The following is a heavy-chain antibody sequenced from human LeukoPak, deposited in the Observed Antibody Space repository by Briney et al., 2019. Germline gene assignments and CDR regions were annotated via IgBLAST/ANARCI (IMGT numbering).Heavy chain of an antibody. V-gene: IGHV3-9*01. CDR3: AKQGCSSTSCYSESDYLDY. Sequence: GGSLRLSCAAFGFTFDDYAMHWVRQAPGKGLEWVSGISWNSGSIGYADSVKGRFTISRDNAKNSLYLRMNSLRAEDTALYYCAKQGCSSTSCYSESDYLDYWGQGTLVTVSS. CDR2: ISWNSGSI. J-gene: IGHJ4*02. CDR1: GFTFDDYA. D-gene: IGHD2-2*01.